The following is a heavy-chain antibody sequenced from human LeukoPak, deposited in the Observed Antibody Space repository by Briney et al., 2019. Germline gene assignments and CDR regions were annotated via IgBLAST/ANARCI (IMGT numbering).Heavy chain of an antibody. Sequence: PGGSLRLSCAASGFVFSTYGMHWVRQAPGKGLEWVSSISSSSSYIYYADSVKGRFTISRDNAKNSLYLQMNSLRAEDTAVYYCARDCRQLVLYYYYYGMDVWGQGTTVTVSS. V-gene: IGHV3-21*01. J-gene: IGHJ6*02. CDR1: GFVFSTYG. CDR3: ARDCRQLVLYYYYYGMDV. CDR2: ISSSSSYI. D-gene: IGHD6-13*01.